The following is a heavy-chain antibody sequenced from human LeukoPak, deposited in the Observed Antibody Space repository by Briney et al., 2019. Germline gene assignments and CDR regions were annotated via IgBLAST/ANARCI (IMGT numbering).Heavy chain of an antibody. CDR3: AKDILAAGLFFDY. D-gene: IGHD6-13*01. J-gene: IGHJ4*02. CDR2: ISPTGGAL. CDR1: GFTFRDYH. Sequence: GGSLRLSCAASGFTFRDYHMGWIRQAPGKGLEWVSYISPTGGALYYADSVKGRFAISRDNGQNSLFLQMNGLRAEDTALYYCAKDILAAGLFFDYWGQGTLVSVSS. V-gene: IGHV3-11*01.